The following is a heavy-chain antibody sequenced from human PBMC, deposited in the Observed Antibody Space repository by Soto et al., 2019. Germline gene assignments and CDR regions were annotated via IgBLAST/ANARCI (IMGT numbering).Heavy chain of an antibody. D-gene: IGHD7-27*01. CDR2: ISGSGGST. V-gene: IGHV3-23*01. Sequence: GGSLRLSCAASGFTFSNYAMTWVRQAPGKGLEWVSAISGSGGSTYYADSVKGRFTISRDYSENTLYLQMNSLRAEDTAVYYCAKRGGENWGSIDYWGQGTLVTVSS. CDR3: AKRGGENWGSIDY. CDR1: GFTFSNYA. J-gene: IGHJ4*02.